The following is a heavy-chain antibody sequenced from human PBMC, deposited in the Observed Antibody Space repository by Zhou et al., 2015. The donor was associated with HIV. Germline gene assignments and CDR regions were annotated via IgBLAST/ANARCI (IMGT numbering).Heavy chain of an antibody. CDR1: GGTFSSYA. CDR3: ARDRGAGIVVVPAAYNYYYYGMDV. D-gene: IGHD2-2*01. Sequence: QVQLVQSGAEVKKPGSSVKVSCKASGGTFSSYAISWVRQAPGQGLEWMGGIIPIFGTANYAQKFQGRVTITADKSTSTAYMELSSLRSEDTAVYYCARDRGAGIVVVPAAYNYYYYGMDVWGQGTTGHRLL. CDR2: IIPIFGTA. V-gene: IGHV1-69*06. J-gene: IGHJ6*02.